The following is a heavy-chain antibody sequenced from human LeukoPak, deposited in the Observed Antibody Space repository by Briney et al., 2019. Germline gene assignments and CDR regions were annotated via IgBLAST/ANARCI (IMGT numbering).Heavy chain of an antibody. CDR3: ASIPSGVGYSYGLDY. Sequence: SETLSLTCAVYGGSFSGYYWSWIRQPPGKGLEWIGEINHSGSTNYNPSLKSRVTISVDTSKNQFSLKLSSVTAADTAVYYYASIPSGVGYSYGLDYWGQGTLVTVSS. CDR2: INHSGST. CDR1: GGSFSGYY. J-gene: IGHJ4*02. D-gene: IGHD5-18*01. V-gene: IGHV4-34*01.